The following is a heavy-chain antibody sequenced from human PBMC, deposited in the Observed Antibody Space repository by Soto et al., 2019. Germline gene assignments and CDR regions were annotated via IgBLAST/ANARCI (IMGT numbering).Heavy chain of an antibody. V-gene: IGHV4-39*01. CDR2: IYYSGST. CDR1: GDSISSNTYY. J-gene: IGHJ4*02. D-gene: IGHD1-1*01. Sequence: PSETLSLICTVSGDSISSNTYYRGWIRQPPGKGLEWIGTIYYSGSTYYNPSLKSRVAISVDTSKNQFSLKLSSVTAADTAVYYCARRDNWSDSHFDYWGRGTLVTVSS. CDR3: ARRDNWSDSHFDY.